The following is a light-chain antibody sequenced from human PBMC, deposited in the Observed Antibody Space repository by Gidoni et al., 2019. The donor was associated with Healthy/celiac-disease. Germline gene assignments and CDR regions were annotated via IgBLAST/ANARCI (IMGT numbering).Light chain of an antibody. J-gene: IGKJ1*01. CDR1: QRISSW. CDR2: KAS. Sequence: DIQMTQSPSTLSASVGDRVTITCRASQRISSWLAWYQQKPGKAPKLLIYKASNLESGVPSRFSGSGPGTEFTLTISSLQPDDFATYYCQQYNSYSQTFGQGTKVEIK. V-gene: IGKV1-5*03. CDR3: QQYNSYSQT.